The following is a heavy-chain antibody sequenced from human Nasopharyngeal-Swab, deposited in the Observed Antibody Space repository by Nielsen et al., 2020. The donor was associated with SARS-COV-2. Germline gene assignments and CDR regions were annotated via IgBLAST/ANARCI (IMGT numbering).Heavy chain of an antibody. Sequence: SETLSLTCAVYGGSFSGYYWSWIRQPPGKGLEWIGEINHSGSINYNPSLKSRVTISVDTSKNQFSLRLSSVTAADTAVYYCARATSSTNCINDYWGQGTLVTVSS. CDR2: INHSGSI. D-gene: IGHD2-2*01. V-gene: IGHV4-34*01. J-gene: IGHJ4*02. CDR1: GGSFSGYY. CDR3: ARATSSTNCINDY.